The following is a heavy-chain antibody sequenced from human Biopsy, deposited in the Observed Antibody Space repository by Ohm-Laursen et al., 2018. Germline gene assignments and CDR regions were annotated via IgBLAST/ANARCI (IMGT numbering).Heavy chain of an antibody. V-gene: IGHV3-11*04. D-gene: IGHD2-21*02. Sequence: SLRLSCAASRFTFSDYFMSWIRQAPGKGLEWVSSISISGSYVSYAESVKGRFTISRDNSKNSLFLQMNSLRDEDTALYYCAKISCGGDCYPHAFDIWGQGTMVTVSS. CDR1: RFTFSDYF. CDR2: ISISGSYV. J-gene: IGHJ3*02. CDR3: AKISCGGDCYPHAFDI.